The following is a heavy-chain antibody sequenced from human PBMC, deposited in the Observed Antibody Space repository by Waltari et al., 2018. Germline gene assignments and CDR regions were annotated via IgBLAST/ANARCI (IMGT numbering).Heavy chain of an antibody. V-gene: IGHV3-49*03. Sequence: EVQVEESGGGLVQPGRSLRLSCTASGFTFGDYAMSCFRQAPGKGLEGVGFIRSKTYGGTAEYAASVKGRFTISRDDSKSIASLQMDSLKTDDTAVYFCTRGGASVAPVYWGQGTLVTVSS. CDR1: GFTFGDYA. CDR3: TRGGASVAPVY. CDR2: IRSKTYGGTA. J-gene: IGHJ4*02. D-gene: IGHD6-19*01.